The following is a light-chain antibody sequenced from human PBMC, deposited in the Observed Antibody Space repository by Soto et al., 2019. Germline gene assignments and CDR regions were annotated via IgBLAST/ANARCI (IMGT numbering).Light chain of an antibody. CDR3: QTYGSSLSGYV. CDR2: GNN. V-gene: IGLV1-40*01. J-gene: IGLJ1*01. Sequence: QLVLTQPPSVSGAPGQRVTISCTGSNSNIGAGFDVHWYQQLPGTAPKLLIFGNNNRPSGVPDRFSVSKSGTSASLAISDLQAEDEADYYCQTYGSSLSGYVFGTGTKLTVL. CDR1: NSNIGAGFD.